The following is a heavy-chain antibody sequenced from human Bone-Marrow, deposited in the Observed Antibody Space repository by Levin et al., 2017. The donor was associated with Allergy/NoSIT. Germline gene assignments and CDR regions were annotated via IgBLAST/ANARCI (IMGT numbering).Heavy chain of an antibody. V-gene: IGHV4-59*01. Sequence: SETLSLTCTVSVGSMSSYYWAWIRQPPGKGLEWIGEIHYSGTTNYNPSLKSRVTISVDTSKNMFSLKMTSVTAAETAVYYCARSSTNGLCYNYWGQGSLVTVSS. CDR2: IHYSGTT. CDR1: VGSMSSYY. J-gene: IGHJ4*02. CDR3: ARSSTNGLCYNY. D-gene: IGHD2-8*01.